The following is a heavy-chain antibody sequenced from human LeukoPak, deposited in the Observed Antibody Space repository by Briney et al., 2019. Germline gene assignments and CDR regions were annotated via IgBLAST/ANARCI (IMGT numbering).Heavy chain of an antibody. Sequence: GASVKVSCKXSGYTFTGYYMHWVRQAPGQGLEWMGRINPNSGGTNYAQKFQGRVTMTRDTSISTAYMELSRLRSDDTAVYYCARDLGYYYDSSGYYENWFDPWGQGTLVTVSS. J-gene: IGHJ5*02. CDR3: ARDLGYYYDSSGYYENWFDP. V-gene: IGHV1-2*02. D-gene: IGHD3-22*01. CDR1: GYTFTGYY. CDR2: INPNSGGT.